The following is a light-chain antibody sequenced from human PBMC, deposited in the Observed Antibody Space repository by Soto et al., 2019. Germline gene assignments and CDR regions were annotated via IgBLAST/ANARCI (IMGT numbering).Light chain of an antibody. Sequence: DIQMTQSPSSLSASVGDRVTITCRANQSISSCLNWYQQKPGKAPKLLIYAASTLQRGVSSRFSGSGSGTDFTLTVRSLQLDDFATYYCQQSYRTPYPFGQGTKVDIK. CDR3: QQSYRTPYP. V-gene: IGKV1-39*01. CDR1: QSISSC. J-gene: IGKJ2*01. CDR2: AAS.